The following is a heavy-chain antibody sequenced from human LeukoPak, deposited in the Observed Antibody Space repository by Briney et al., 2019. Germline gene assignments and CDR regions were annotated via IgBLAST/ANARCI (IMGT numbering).Heavy chain of an antibody. J-gene: IGHJ6*02. CDR2: MNGDGSVK. D-gene: IGHD3-16*01. Sequence: GGSLRLSCAASGFIFSTSWMSWVRQAPGKGLEWVANMNGDGSVKDYVDSVKGRFTISRDNARQSLYLQMSDLRAEDTAVYYCATYTHWVAGDVWGQGTTVTVSS. CDR1: GFIFSTSW. CDR3: ATYTHWVAGDV. V-gene: IGHV3-7*03.